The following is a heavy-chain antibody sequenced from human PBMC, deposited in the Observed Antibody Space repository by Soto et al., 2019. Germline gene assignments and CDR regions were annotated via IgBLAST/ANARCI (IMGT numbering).Heavy chain of an antibody. CDR2: IYYSGST. CDR1: GGSISSYY. J-gene: IGHJ4*02. V-gene: IGHV4-59*01. D-gene: IGHD1-26*01. Sequence: QVQLQESGPGLVKPSETLSLTCTVSGGSISSYYWSWIRQPPGKGLEWIGYIYYSGSTNYNPSLKSRVTVSVDPSKNQFSLKQSSVTAADTAVYYCARVSGSYLTFDYWGQGTLVTVSS. CDR3: ARVSGSYLTFDY.